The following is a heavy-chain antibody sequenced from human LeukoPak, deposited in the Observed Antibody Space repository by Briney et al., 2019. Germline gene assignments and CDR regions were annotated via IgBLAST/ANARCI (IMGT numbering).Heavy chain of an antibody. V-gene: IGHV3-43D*04. CDR2: ISWDGGTT. D-gene: IGHD1-26*01. CDR1: GFTFDDYA. J-gene: IGHJ4*02. CDR3: VKDGSPTRGYYFDH. Sequence: GGSLRLSCAASGFTFDDYAVHWVRQTPEKGLEWVSLISWDGGTTYYADSVQGRFTVSRDNSRNSLYLQMNSLRAEDTALYYCVKDGSPTRGYYFDHWGQGALITVSS.